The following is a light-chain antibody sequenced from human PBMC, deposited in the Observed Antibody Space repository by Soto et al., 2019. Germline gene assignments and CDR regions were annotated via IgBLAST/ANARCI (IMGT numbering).Light chain of an antibody. V-gene: IGKV1-39*01. CDR1: QTIIRY. CDR2: AAS. CDR3: HQSYSTLFS. J-gene: IGKJ3*01. Sequence: DIQMTQSPSSLSASVGDRVTITCRASQTIIRYLNWYQQKPGRAPNLLIYAASNLQSGVPSRVSGSASGTEFTLTISSLQPEDFATYYCHQSYSTLFSFGPGTKVEIK.